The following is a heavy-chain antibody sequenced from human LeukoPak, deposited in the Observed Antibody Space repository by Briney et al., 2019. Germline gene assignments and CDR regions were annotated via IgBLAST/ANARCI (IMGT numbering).Heavy chain of an antibody. D-gene: IGHD6-6*01. V-gene: IGHV3-23*01. J-gene: IGHJ6*02. Sequence: GGSLRLSCAASGFTFSSYAMSWVRQAPGKGLEWVSAISGSGGSTYYADSVKGRFTISRDNSKNTLYLQMNSLRAEDTAVYYCAKDLRGFYSSSSRYYGMDVWGQGTTVTVSS. CDR1: GFTFSSYA. CDR3: AKDLRGFYSSSSRYYGMDV. CDR2: ISGSGGST.